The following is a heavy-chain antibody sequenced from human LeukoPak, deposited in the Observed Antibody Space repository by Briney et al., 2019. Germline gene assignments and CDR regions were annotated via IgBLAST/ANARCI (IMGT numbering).Heavy chain of an antibody. CDR3: ARSSEWLVMGGEDY. Sequence: GASVKVSCKASGYTFTSYGISWVRQAPGQGLEWMGWISAYNGNTNYAQKLQGRVTMTTDTSTSTAYMELRSLRSDDTAVYYCARSSEWLVMGGEDYWGQGTLVTVSS. J-gene: IGHJ4*02. V-gene: IGHV1-18*01. CDR2: ISAYNGNT. D-gene: IGHD6-19*01. CDR1: GYTFTSYG.